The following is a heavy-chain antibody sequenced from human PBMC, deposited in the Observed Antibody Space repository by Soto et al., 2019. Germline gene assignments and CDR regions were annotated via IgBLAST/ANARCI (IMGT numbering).Heavy chain of an antibody. Sequence: PSETLSLTCTVSGGSISSGGYYWSWIRQHPGKGLEWIGYIYYSGSTYYNPSLKSRVTISVDTSKNQFSLKLSSVTAADTAVYYCVIVSYVAAAGTYNYYGMDVWGQGTTVTVSS. CDR2: IYYSGST. D-gene: IGHD6-13*01. CDR1: GGSISSGGYY. J-gene: IGHJ6*02. CDR3: VIVSYVAAAGTYNYYGMDV. V-gene: IGHV4-31*03.